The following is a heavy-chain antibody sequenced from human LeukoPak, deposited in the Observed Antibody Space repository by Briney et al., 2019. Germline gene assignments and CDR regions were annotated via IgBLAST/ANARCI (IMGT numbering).Heavy chain of an antibody. CDR1: GFTFSSYA. J-gene: IGHJ4*02. CDR3: AKGGFGDLVDY. D-gene: IGHD4-17*01. V-gene: IGHV3-30*04. CDR2: ISYDGSNK. Sequence: PGGSLRLSCAASGFTFSSYAMHWVRQAPGKGLEWVAVISYDGSNKYYADSVKGRFTISRDNSKNTLYLQMSSLRVEDTAVYYCAKGGFGDLVDYWGQGTLVTVSS.